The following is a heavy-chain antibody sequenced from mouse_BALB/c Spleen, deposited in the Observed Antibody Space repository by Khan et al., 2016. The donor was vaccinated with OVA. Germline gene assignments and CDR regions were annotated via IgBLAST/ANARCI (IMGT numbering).Heavy chain of an antibody. J-gene: IGHJ3*01. CDR2: IWGDGST. Sequence: QVQLKVSGPGLVAPSQSLSITCTVSGFSLTDYGVNWVRQPPGKGLEWLGMIWGDGSTDYNSALKSRLSISKDNSKSQVFLKMNSLQTDDTARYYCARELRLGGFAYWGQGTLVTVSA. CDR1: GFSLTDYG. D-gene: IGHD1-2*01. CDR3: ARELRLGGFAY. V-gene: IGHV2-6-7*01.